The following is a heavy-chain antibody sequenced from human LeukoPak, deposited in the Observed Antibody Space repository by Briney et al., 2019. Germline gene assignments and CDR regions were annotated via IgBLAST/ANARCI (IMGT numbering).Heavy chain of an antibody. CDR1: GFNFNSKW. Sequence: GGSLRLSCATSGFNFNSKWMTWVRQAPGKGLEWVANINQDGSEKYHGDSVKGRFTISRDNAKSSLFLEMSSLRAEDTAVYYCADPPSDFWGQGTLVAVST. V-gene: IGHV3-7*01. CDR2: INQDGSEK. CDR3: ADPPSDF. J-gene: IGHJ4*02.